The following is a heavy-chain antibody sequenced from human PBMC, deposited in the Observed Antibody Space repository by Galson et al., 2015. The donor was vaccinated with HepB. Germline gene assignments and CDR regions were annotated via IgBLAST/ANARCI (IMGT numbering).Heavy chain of an antibody. J-gene: IGHJ4*02. CDR3: AREVAPYSYFYS. CDR2: TYYRSAWYN. Sequence: CAISGDSVSSNSAAWNWIRQSQSRGLEWLGRTYYRSAWYNDSAVSVKSRITINPYTSKNQFSLQLNSVTPEDTAVYYCAREVAPYSYFYSWGQGTLVTVSS. CDR1: GDSVSSNSAA. V-gene: IGHV6-1*01. D-gene: IGHD2-15*01.